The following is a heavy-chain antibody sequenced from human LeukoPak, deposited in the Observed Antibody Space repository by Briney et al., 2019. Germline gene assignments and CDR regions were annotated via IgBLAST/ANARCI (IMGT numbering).Heavy chain of an antibody. CDR2: ILPIFGTS. Sequence: ASVKVSCKASGGTFSSYVINWVRQAPGQGLEWMGGILPIFGTSIYAQQFQGRVTITAGESTNTAYMELNRLRSDDTATYYCARAEDQGRYFDWLPGFDPWGQGTLVTVSS. D-gene: IGHD3-9*01. V-gene: IGHV1-69*13. CDR3: ARAEDQGRYFDWLPGFDP. J-gene: IGHJ5*02. CDR1: GGTFSSYV.